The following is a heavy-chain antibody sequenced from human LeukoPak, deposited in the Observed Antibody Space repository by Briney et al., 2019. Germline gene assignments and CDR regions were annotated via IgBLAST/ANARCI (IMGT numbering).Heavy chain of an antibody. CDR2: IKGDGSKK. CDR3: ARDSNPGDSSGYYDAFDI. Sequence: GGSLRLSCATSGFIFSRDWMTWVRQAPGKGPEWVANIKGDGSKKNLVDSVKGRFTISRDNAKNSLYLEMSSLRAEDTAVYYCARDSNPGDSSGYYDAFDIWGQGTRVTVSS. V-gene: IGHV3-7*03. CDR1: GFIFSRDW. D-gene: IGHD3-22*01. J-gene: IGHJ3*02.